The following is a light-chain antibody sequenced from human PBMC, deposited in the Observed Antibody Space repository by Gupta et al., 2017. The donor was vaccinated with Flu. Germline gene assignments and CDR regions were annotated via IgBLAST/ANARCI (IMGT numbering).Light chain of an antibody. CDR2: GAS. Sequence: EIVMTQSPATLSVSPGERVSFSCRASQSVNSKSAWYQQKPGQAPRLLIYGASTRATALPARFSSSGSAAKFSLIISSLQSEDFAVYYCYQENNWGRTFGQGTKVEIK. J-gene: IGKJ1*01. V-gene: IGKV3-15*01. CDR1: QSVNSK. CDR3: YQENNWGRT.